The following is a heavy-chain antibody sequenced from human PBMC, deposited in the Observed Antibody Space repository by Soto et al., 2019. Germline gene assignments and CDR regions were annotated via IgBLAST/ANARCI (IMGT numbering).Heavy chain of an antibody. V-gene: IGHV1-69*12. D-gene: IGHD6-13*01. CDR2: IIPIFGTA. Sequence: QVQLVQSGAEVKKPGSSVKVSCKASGGTFSSYAISWVRQAPGQGLEWMGGIIPIFGTANYAQKFQGRVTITADEATSTADMELSSLRSEDTVVYYCARDNKQLVPDYYYGIDVWGQGTTVTVSS. J-gene: IGHJ6*02. CDR3: ARDNKQLVPDYYYGIDV. CDR1: GGTFSSYA.